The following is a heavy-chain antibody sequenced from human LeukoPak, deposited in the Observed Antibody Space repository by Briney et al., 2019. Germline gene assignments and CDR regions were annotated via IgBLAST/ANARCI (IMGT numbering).Heavy chain of an antibody. CDR1: GFTFSSYA. V-gene: IGHV3-23*01. D-gene: IGHD6-19*01. CDR2: ISGSGGST. CDR3: AKDSLPQQWLVGYAFDI. Sequence: PGGSLRLSCAASGFTFSSYAMSWVRQAPGKGLEWVSAISGSGGSTYYADSVKGRFTISRDNSKNTLYLQMNSLRAEDTAVYYCAKDSLPQQWLVGYAFDIWGQGTMVTVSS. J-gene: IGHJ3*02.